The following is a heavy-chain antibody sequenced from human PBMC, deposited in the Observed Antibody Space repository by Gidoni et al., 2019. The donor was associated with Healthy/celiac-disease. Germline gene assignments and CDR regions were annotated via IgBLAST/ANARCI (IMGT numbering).Heavy chain of an antibody. D-gene: IGHD6-13*01. CDR3: ARAPLVGQQLLRYYYYGMDV. CDR1: GGPFSSYP. CDR2: IIPILGIA. J-gene: IGHJ6*02. V-gene: IGHV1-69*02. Sequence: QVQLVQSGAEVKKPGSSVKVSCKASGGPFSSYPISWVRQAPGQGLEWMGRIIPILGIANYAQKFQGRVTITADKSTSTAYMELSSLRSEDTAVYYCARAPLVGQQLLRYYYYGMDVWGQGTTVTVSS.